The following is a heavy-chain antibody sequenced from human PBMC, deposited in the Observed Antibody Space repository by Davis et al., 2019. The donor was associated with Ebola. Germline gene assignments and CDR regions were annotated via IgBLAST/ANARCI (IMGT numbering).Heavy chain of an antibody. CDR2: INPNSGGT. Sequence: ASVKVSCKASGYTFTGYYMHWVRQAPGQGLEWMGWINPNSGGTNYAQKFQGWVTMTRDTSISTAYMELSRLRSDDTAVYYCARGPQLVRGYYGMDVWGQGTTVTVSS. CDR1: GYTFTGYY. V-gene: IGHV1-2*04. CDR3: ARGPQLVRGYYGMDV. J-gene: IGHJ6*02. D-gene: IGHD6-13*01.